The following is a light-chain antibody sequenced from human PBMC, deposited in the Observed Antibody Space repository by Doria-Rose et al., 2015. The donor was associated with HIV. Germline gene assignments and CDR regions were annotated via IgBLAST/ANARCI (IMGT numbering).Light chain of an antibody. J-gene: IGKJ3*01. CDR1: QSPLYTSKNY. Sequence: DFRVTQSPESLGMSLGERATLNCKSNQSPLYTSKNYLAWYQQKPGQPPKLLIYWASTRQSGVPARFSGSGSGTDFTLTISSLEAEDVAVYYCQQYYDTPSFGPGTTVDIK. CDR2: WAS. CDR3: QQYYDTPS. V-gene: IGKV4-1*01.